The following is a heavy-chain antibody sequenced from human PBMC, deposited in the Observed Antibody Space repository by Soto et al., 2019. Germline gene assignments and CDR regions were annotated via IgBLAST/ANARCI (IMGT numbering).Heavy chain of an antibody. J-gene: IGHJ4*02. Sequence: EVQLLESGGGLVQPGGSLRLSCAASGFTFSSYAMSWVRQAPGKGLEWVSAISGSGGSTYYAHSVKGRFTISRDNSKNTLYLQMNSLRAEDTAVYYCAKDWLASENFDYWGQGTLVPVSS. CDR1: GFTFSSYA. V-gene: IGHV3-23*01. CDR3: AKDWLASENFDY. CDR2: ISGSGGST. D-gene: IGHD6-19*01.